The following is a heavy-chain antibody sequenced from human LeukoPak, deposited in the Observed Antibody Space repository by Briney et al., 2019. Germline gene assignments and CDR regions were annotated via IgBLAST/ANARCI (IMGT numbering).Heavy chain of an antibody. D-gene: IGHD6-6*01. CDR2: IYYSGST. CDR3: ARGGRIVLVT. Sequence: PSETLSLTCTVSGGSISSGDYYGSWIRQPPGKGLEWIGYIYYSGSTYYNPSLKSRVTISVDTSKDQFSLKLSSVTAADTAVYYCARGGRIVLVTWGQGTLVTVSS. J-gene: IGHJ5*02. V-gene: IGHV4-30-4*01. CDR1: GGSISSGDYY.